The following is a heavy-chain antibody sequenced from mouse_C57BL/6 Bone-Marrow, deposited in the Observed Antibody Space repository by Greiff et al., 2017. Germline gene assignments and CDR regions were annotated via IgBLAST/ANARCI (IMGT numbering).Heavy chain of an antibody. J-gene: IGHJ2*01. V-gene: IGHV1-19*01. CDR2: INPYNGGT. D-gene: IGHD2-4*01. CDR3: ARLCDYYFDY. Sequence: EVQLQQSGPVLVKPGDSVKMSCKASGYTFTDYYMNWVKQSHGKSLEWIGVINPYNGGTSYNQKFKGKATLTVDKSSSTAYMELNSLTSEDSAVYYCARLCDYYFDYWCQGTTLTVSS. CDR1: GYTFTDYY.